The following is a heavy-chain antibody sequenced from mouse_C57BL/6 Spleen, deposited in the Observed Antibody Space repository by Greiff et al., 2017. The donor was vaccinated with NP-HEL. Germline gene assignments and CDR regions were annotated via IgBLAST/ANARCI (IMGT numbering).Heavy chain of an antibody. CDR3: ARGKTTVVATGFDY. J-gene: IGHJ2*01. D-gene: IGHD1-1*01. CDR1: GYSITSGYY. CDR2: ISYDGSN. V-gene: IGHV3-6*01. Sequence: EVHLVESGPGLVKPSQSLSLTCSVTGYSITSGYYWNWIRQFPGNKLEWMGYISYDGSNNYNPSLKNRISITRDTSKNQFFLKLNSVTTEDTATYYCARGKTTVVATGFDYWGQGTTLTVSS.